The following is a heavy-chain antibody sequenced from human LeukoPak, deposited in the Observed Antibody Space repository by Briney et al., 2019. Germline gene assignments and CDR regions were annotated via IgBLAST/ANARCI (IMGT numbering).Heavy chain of an antibody. J-gene: IGHJ2*01. CDR3: ARDLGSGDYLRKYFDL. CDR2: ISSSSSFK. V-gene: IGHV3-21*06. Sequence: GGSLRLSCVGSGFTFSSYTVNWVRQAPGKRLEWVASISSSSSFKQYADSAKGRFTISRDNAKNSLYLQMSGLRGEDTAVYYCARDLGSGDYLRKYFDLWGRGTLVAVSS. CDR1: GFTFSSYT. D-gene: IGHD4-17*01.